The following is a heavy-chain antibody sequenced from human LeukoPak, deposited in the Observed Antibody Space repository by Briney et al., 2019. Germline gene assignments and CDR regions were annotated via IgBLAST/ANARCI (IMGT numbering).Heavy chain of an antibody. Sequence: GGSLRLSCAASGFTVSNNYMSWVRQAPGKGLEWVSVIYSGGSTYYTDSVKGRFTISRDTSKNTLYLQMNSLRAGDTAVYYCARDPLGISSYFDLWGRGTLVTVSS. CDR1: GFTVSNNY. CDR3: ARDPLGISSYFDL. D-gene: IGHD7-27*01. CDR2: IYSGGST. J-gene: IGHJ2*01. V-gene: IGHV3-53*01.